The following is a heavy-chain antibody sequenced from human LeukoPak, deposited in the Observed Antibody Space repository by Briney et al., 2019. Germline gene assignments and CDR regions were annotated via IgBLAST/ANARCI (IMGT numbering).Heavy chain of an antibody. Sequence: SETLSLTCTVSGDSINNFYWSWIRQPAGKGLEWIGRVYSSGTTDYNPSLKSRVSMSVDTSSNQFSLRLSSMTAAGTALYYCARGYKPASGKDGAFDIWGQGTMVTVSS. D-gene: IGHD6-13*01. J-gene: IGHJ3*02. CDR3: ARGYKPASGKDGAFDI. CDR1: GDSINNFY. CDR2: VYSSGTT. V-gene: IGHV4-4*07.